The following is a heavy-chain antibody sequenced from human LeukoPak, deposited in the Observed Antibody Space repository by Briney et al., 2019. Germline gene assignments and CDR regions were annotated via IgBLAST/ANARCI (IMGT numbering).Heavy chain of an antibody. V-gene: IGHV3-64*01. CDR1: GFTFSSDA. D-gene: IGHD3-22*01. Sequence: PGGSLRLSCAASGFTFSSDAMHWVRQAPGKGLEYVSAISSNGGTTHYGNSVKGRFTISRDNSKNTLYLQMGSVRAEDMAVYFCARSSGYGYYFDYWGQGTLVTVSS. CDR3: ARSSGYGYYFDY. CDR2: ISSNGGTT. J-gene: IGHJ4*02.